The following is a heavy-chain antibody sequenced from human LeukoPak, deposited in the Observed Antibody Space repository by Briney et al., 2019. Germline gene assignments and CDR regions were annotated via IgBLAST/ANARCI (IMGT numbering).Heavy chain of an antibody. V-gene: IGHV3-30*02. CDR2: IRYDGSNK. D-gene: IGHD1-14*01. Sequence: GGSLRLSCAASGFTFSSYGMHWVRQAPGKGLEWVAFIRYDGSNKYYADSVKGRFTISRDNSKNTLYLQMNSLRAEDTAVYYCATMWNSGTNWFDPWGQGTLVTVSS. J-gene: IGHJ5*02. CDR3: ATMWNSGTNWFDP. CDR1: GFTFSSYG.